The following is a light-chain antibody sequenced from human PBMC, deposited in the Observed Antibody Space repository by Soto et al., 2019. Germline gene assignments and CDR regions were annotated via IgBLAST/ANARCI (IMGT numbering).Light chain of an antibody. CDR2: DAS. CDR3: QQSVKSPWT. J-gene: IGKJ1*01. CDR1: QGVSSY. V-gene: IGKV3-20*01. Sequence: EIVLTQSPGTLSLSPGERATLSCRASQGVSSYLAWYQQKPGQAPRLLIYDASNRATGIPARFSGSGSGRDYTLTISRLEPEDVAVYYCQQSVKSPWTFGQGTKVDIK.